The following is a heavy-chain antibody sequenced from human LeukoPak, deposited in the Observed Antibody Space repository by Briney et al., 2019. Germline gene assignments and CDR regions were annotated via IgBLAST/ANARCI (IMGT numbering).Heavy chain of an antibody. D-gene: IGHD3-16*01. Sequence: GGSLRLSCAASGFNFRGDNMNWVRQAPGKGLEWVSSMSTSSTYIYYADSIKGRFTISRDDARSLLYLQMDSLRAEDTAVYYCVRDFAFGFCNTTTCRYPFDSWGQGTLVTVSS. V-gene: IGHV3-21*06. CDR2: MSTSSTYI. J-gene: IGHJ4*02. CDR3: VRDFAFGFCNTTTCRYPFDS. CDR1: GFNFRGDN.